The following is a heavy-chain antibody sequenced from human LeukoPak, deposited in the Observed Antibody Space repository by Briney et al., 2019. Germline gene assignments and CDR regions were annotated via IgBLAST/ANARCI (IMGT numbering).Heavy chain of an antibody. Sequence: GGSLRLSCAASGFTSSDYYMGWIRQAPGQGLEWISYISSSGMTIHYSDSVRGRFTFSRDNAKNSLYLQMNSLRDEDTAVYYCARGQAGVTPRWGQGTLVTVSS. CDR2: ISSSGMTI. D-gene: IGHD2-21*02. CDR3: ARGQAGVTPR. CDR1: GFTSSDYY. V-gene: IGHV3-11*04. J-gene: IGHJ4*02.